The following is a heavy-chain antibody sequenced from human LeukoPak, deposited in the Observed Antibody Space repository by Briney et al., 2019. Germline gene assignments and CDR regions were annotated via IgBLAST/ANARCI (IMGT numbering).Heavy chain of an antibody. CDR3: AKSGPWSGDYYYYGMDV. CDR1: GFTFSSYG. D-gene: IGHD3-10*01. Sequence: GGSLRLSCAASGFTFSSYGMHWVRQAPGKGLEWVAVISYDGSNKYYADSVKGRFTISRDNSKNTLYLQMNSLRAEDTAVYYCAKSGPWSGDYYYYGMDVWGQGTAVTVSS. CDR2: ISYDGSNK. V-gene: IGHV3-30*18. J-gene: IGHJ6*02.